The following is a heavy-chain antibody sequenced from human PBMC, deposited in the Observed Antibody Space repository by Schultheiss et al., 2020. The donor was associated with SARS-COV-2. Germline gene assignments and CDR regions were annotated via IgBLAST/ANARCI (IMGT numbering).Heavy chain of an antibody. J-gene: IGHJ4*02. V-gene: IGHV3-49*04. D-gene: IGHD2-21*02. CDR3: TREGGGDYTYYFDY. CDR2: IRSKSYGGTT. Sequence: GGSLRLSCTASGFTFGDYAMNWVRQTPGKGLEWVGFIRSKSYGGTTEYAASVKGTFTISRDDSKSIAYLQMNNLKTEDTAVYYCTREGGGDYTYYFDYWGQGTLVTVSS. CDR1: GFTFGDYA.